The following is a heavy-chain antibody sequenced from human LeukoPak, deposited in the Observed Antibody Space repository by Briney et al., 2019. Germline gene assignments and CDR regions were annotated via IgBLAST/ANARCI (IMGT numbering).Heavy chain of an antibody. J-gene: IGHJ6*02. V-gene: IGHV4-31*03. CDR3: ARDLRRYCTNGVCYTGMDV. CDR2: IYYSGST. D-gene: IGHD2-8*01. CDR1: GGSISSGGYY. Sequence: SETLSLTCTVSGGSISSGGYYWSWIRQHPGKGLEWIGYIYYSGSTYYNPSLKSRVTISVDTSKNRFSLKLSSVTAADTAVYYCARDLRRYCTNGVCYTGMDVWGQGTTVTVSS.